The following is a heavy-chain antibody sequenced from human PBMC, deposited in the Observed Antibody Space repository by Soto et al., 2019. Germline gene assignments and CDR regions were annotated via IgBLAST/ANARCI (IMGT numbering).Heavy chain of an antibody. Sequence: EVQLVESGGGLVQPGGSLRLYCAASGFTFNSYWMHWVRQAPGKGLLWVSRINGDGGTTNYADSVKGRFTISRDNSMNTVDLQMNNLRVEDTAVYYCAREIRNYFGVDVWGQGTTVTVSS. CDR2: INGDGGTT. V-gene: IGHV3-74*01. J-gene: IGHJ6*02. CDR1: GFTFNSYW. CDR3: AREIRNYFGVDV.